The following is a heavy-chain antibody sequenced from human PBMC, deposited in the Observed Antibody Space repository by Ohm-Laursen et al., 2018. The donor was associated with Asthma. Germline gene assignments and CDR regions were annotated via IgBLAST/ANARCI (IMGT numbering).Heavy chain of an antibody. J-gene: IGHJ6*02. V-gene: IGHV3-48*01. Sequence: GSLRLSCAASGFTFSSYGMSWVRQAPGKGLEWVSYISSDDVTIYYADSVKGRFTISRDNAKHSLYLQMTSLRVEDTAVYYCAREWGGMDVWGPGATVTVSS. CDR2: ISSDDVTI. CDR1: GFTFSSYG. D-gene: IGHD1-26*01. CDR3: AREWGGMDV.